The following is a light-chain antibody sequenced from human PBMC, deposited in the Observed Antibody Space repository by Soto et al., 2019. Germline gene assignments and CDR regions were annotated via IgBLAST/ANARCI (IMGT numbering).Light chain of an antibody. CDR1: SSDVGGYNY. V-gene: IGLV2-14*01. J-gene: IGLJ2*01. CDR3: SSYTSSSTQV. Sequence: QSVLTQPASVSGSPGQSITIYCTGTSSDVGGYNYVSWYQQHPGKAPKLMIYDVSNRPSGVSNRFSGSKSGNTASLTISGLQAEDEYDYYCSSYTSSSTQVFGGGTKLTVL. CDR2: DVS.